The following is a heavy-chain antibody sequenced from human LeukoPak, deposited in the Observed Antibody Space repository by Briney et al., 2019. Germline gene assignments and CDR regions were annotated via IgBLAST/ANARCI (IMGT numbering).Heavy chain of an antibody. V-gene: IGHV3-21*01. Sequence: GRSLRLSCAASGFTFSSYSMNWVRQAPGKGLEWVSSISSSSSYIYYADSVKGRFTISRDNAKNSLYLQMNSLRAEDTAVYYCARAGNYDSSGYFPPGAFDIWGQGTRVTVSS. CDR3: ARAGNYDSSGYFPPGAFDI. J-gene: IGHJ3*02. CDR1: GFTFSSYS. D-gene: IGHD3-22*01. CDR2: ISSSSSYI.